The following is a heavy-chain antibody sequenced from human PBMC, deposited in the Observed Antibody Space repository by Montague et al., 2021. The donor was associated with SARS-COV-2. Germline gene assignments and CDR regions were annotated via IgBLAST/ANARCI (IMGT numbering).Heavy chain of an antibody. D-gene: IGHD3-22*01. CDR3: ARGVTMIVVVMRYNWFDP. Sequence: SETLSLTCAVSGDSINSEHWWSWVRQPPGKGLEWIVETHQWGGTNYNPSLRSRVSIFLDNSKNQFSLILTSVTAADTAMYYCARGVTMIVVVMRYNWFDPWGQGTLVTVSS. CDR2: THQWGGT. CDR1: GDSINSEHW. J-gene: IGHJ5*02. V-gene: IGHV4-4*02.